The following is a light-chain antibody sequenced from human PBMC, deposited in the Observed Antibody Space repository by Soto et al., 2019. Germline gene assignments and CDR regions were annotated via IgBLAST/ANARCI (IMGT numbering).Light chain of an antibody. J-gene: IGKJ1*01. CDR1: QGVSSN. Sequence: EIVLTQSPGTLSLSPGERATLSCRASQGVSSNLAWYQQKPGQAPRLLIYGASTRATGIPARFSGSGSGTEFTLTISSLQSEDFAVYYCQQYNNWPRTFGQGTTV. CDR3: QQYNNWPRT. V-gene: IGKV3-15*01. CDR2: GAS.